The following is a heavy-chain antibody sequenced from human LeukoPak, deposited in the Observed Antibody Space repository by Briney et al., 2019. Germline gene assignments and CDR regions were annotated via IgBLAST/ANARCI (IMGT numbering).Heavy chain of an antibody. CDR2: INPSGGST. V-gene: IGHV1-46*01. CDR1: GYTFTSYY. J-gene: IGHJ5*02. CDR3: ARDSGLGATTEAWFDP. Sequence: GASVKVSCKASGYTFTSYYMHWVRQAPGQGLEWMGIINPSGGSTSYAQKFQGRVTMTRDTSTSTVYMELSSLRSEDTAVYYCARDSGLGATTEAWFDPWGQGTLVTVSS. D-gene: IGHD1-26*01.